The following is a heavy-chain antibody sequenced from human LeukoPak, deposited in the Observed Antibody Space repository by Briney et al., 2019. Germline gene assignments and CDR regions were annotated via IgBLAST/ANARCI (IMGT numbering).Heavy chain of an antibody. CDR3: AKDPSYCSSTSCSGYMDV. Sequence: GGSLRLSCAASGFTFSGYGMHWVRQAPGMGLEWVAVIWYDGSNKYYADSVKGRFTISRDNSKNTLYLQMNSLRAEDTAVYYCAKDPSYCSSTSCSGYMDVWGKGTTVTVSS. CDR1: GFTFSGYG. J-gene: IGHJ6*03. V-gene: IGHV3-33*06. CDR2: IWYDGSNK. D-gene: IGHD2-2*01.